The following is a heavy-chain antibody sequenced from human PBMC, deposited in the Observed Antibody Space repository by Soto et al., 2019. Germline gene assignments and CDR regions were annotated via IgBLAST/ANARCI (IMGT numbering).Heavy chain of an antibody. J-gene: IGHJ6*03. D-gene: IGHD3-10*01. CDR1: GYTFTSYA. CDR3: ARDLTMVRGVIYYMDV. V-gene: IGHV1-3*01. CDR2: INAGSGNT. Sequence: QVQLVQSGAEVKKPGASVKVSCKASGYTFTSYAMHWVRQAPGQRLEWMGWINAGSGNTKYSQKFQGRVVITRDTSASTAYMELSSLRSEDTAIYYCARDLTMVRGVIYYMDVWGKGTTVTVSS.